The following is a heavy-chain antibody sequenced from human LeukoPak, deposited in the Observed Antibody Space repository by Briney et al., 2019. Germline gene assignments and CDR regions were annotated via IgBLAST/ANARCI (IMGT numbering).Heavy chain of an antibody. Sequence: GGSLRLSCAASGFTFSSYSMNWVRQAPGKGLEWVSYISSSSSTIYYADSVKGRFTISRDNAKNSLYLQMNNLRAEDTAVYYCAREIDDFWSGYPNYFDYWGQGTLVTVSS. D-gene: IGHD3-3*01. CDR1: GFTFSSYS. CDR3: AREIDDFWSGYPNYFDY. J-gene: IGHJ4*02. CDR2: ISSSSSTI. V-gene: IGHV3-48*01.